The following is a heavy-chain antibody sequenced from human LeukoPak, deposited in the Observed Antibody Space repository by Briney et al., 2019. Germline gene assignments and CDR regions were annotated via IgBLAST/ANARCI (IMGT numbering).Heavy chain of an antibody. D-gene: IGHD1-14*01. CDR1: GFTFSSYE. CDR3: ARAPDGYYFHF. CDR2: ISSSGSTI. V-gene: IGHV3-48*03. J-gene: IGHJ4*02. Sequence: SGGSLRLSCAASGFTFSSYEMNWVRQAPGKGLEWVSYISSSGSTIYYADSVKGRFTISRDNAKNSLYLQMNSLRAEDTAVYYCARAPDGYYFHFWRQGTLVTVSS.